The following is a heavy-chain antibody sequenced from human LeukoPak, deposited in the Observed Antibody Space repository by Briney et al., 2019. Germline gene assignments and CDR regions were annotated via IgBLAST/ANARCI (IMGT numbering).Heavy chain of an antibody. V-gene: IGHV1-69*13. CDR2: IIPIFGTA. Sequence: ASVKVSCKASGGTFSSYAISWVRQAPGQGLEWMGGIIPIFGTANYAQKFQGRVTITADESTSTAYMELSSLRSEDTAVCYCARFDGYNSNYWGQGTLVTVSS. J-gene: IGHJ4*02. CDR3: ARFDGYNSNY. CDR1: GGTFSSYA. D-gene: IGHD5-24*01.